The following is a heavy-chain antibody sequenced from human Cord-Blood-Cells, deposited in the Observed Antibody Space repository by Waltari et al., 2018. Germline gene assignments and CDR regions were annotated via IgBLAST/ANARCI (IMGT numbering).Heavy chain of an antibody. Sequence: QVQLQESGPGLVKPSETLSLTCTVSGGSISSYYWSWIRQPAGKGLEWIGRIYTSGSTNDNPPLKSRVTMSVDTSKNQFSLKLSSVTAADTAVYCCARGPYYGSGSASYYYYYMDVWGKGTTVTVSS. CDR2: IYTSGST. CDR3: ARGPYYGSGSASYYYYYMDV. D-gene: IGHD3-10*01. V-gene: IGHV4-4*07. CDR1: GGSISSYY. J-gene: IGHJ6*03.